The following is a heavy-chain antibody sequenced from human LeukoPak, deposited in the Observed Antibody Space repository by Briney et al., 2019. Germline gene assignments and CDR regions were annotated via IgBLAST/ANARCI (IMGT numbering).Heavy chain of an antibody. CDR2: IYHTGTI. CDR3: ARGRSGYGGNSGIASCDY. D-gene: IGHD4-23*01. V-gene: IGHV4-38-2*02. CDR1: GDSISNGYY. J-gene: IGHJ4*02. Sequence: SETLSLTCTVSGDSISNGYYWGWIRQPPGKGLEWIGSIYHTGTIYYNPSLKSRVTISVDTSNNQFSLKVRSVTAADTAVYYCARGRSGYGGNSGIASCDYWGQGTLVAASS.